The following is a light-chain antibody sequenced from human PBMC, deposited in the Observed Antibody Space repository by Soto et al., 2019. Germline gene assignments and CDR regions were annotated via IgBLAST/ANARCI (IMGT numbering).Light chain of an antibody. CDR2: GAS. V-gene: IGKV3-20*01. J-gene: IGKJ1*01. CDR3: QQYATSWWT. Sequence: EIVLTQSPGTLSLSPGERATLSCRASQSVSNSYLAWYQQKPGQAPSLLIYGASRRATGIPDRFSGSGSGTDFTLTISRLEPEDFAVYYCQQYATSWWTFGQGTKVELK. CDR1: QSVSNSY.